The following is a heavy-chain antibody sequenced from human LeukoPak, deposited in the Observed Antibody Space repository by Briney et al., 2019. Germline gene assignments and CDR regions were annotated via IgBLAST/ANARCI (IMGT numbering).Heavy chain of an antibody. CDR1: GFTFSSYG. V-gene: IGHV3-30*03. D-gene: IGHD3-10*01. CDR3: AASHYYGSGSYYYNCFDP. Sequence: GGSLRLSCAASGFTFSSYGMHWVRQAPGKGLEWVAVISYDGSNKYYADSVKGRSTISRDNSKNALYLQMNSLRAEGTAVYYCAASHYYGSGSYYYNCFDPWGQGTLVTVSS. J-gene: IGHJ5*02. CDR2: ISYDGSNK.